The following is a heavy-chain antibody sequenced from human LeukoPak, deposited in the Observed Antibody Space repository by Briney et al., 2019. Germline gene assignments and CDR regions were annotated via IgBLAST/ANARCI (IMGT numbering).Heavy chain of an antibody. V-gene: IGHV4-59*01. Sequence: PSETLSLTCTVSGGSISSYYWSWIRQPPGKGLEWIGYIYYSGSTNYNPSLKSRVTISVDTSKNQFSLKLSSVPAADTAVYYCAKTLGGAFDYWGQGTLVTVSS. CDR3: AKTLGGAFDY. J-gene: IGHJ4*02. CDR1: GGSISSYY. D-gene: IGHD1-26*01. CDR2: IYYSGST.